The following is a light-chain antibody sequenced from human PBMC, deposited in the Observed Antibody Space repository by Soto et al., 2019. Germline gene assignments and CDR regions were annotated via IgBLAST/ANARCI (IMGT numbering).Light chain of an antibody. Sequence: EIVLTQSPGTLSLSPGERATLSCRASQSVSSSYLAWYQQKAGQAPRLLIYSTSSRATGIPDRFSGSGSGTDFTLTISRLEPEDSAVYYCQQYGSSPWTFGQGTRVEIK. CDR3: QQYGSSPWT. V-gene: IGKV3-20*01. J-gene: IGKJ1*01. CDR2: STS. CDR1: QSVSSSY.